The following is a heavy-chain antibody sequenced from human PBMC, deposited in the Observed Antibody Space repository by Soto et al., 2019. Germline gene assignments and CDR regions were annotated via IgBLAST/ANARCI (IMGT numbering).Heavy chain of an antibody. V-gene: IGHV5-51*01. CDR2: IYPGDSDT. J-gene: IGHJ4*02. CDR3: ARHYYYGSGSYPLWSDY. CDR1: GYSFTSYW. D-gene: IGHD3-10*01. Sequence: GESLKISCKGSGYSFTSYWIGWVRQMPGKGLEWMGIIYPGDSDTRYSPSFQGQVTISADKSISTAYLQWSSLKASDTAMYYCARHYYYGSGSYPLWSDYWGQGTLVTVSS.